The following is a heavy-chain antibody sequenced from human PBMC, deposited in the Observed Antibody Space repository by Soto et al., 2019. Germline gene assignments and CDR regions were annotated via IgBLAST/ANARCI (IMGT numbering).Heavy chain of an antibody. CDR1: GYNFTSYA. J-gene: IGHJ4*02. D-gene: IGHD6-19*01. V-gene: IGHV1-3*01. Sequence: ASVKVSCKASGYNFTSYAMHWVRQAPGQSLEWMGWINGGKGNTKYSQKFQGRVTITRDTSASTAYMELSSLRSEDTAVYYCARDGPQPAGGWTDYFDYWGQGTLVTVSS. CDR2: INGGKGNT. CDR3: ARDGPQPAGGWTDYFDY.